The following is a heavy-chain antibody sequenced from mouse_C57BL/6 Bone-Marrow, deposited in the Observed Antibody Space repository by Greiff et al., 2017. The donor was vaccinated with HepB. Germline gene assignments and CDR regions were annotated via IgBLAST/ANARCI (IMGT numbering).Heavy chain of an antibody. J-gene: IGHJ4*01. CDR2: IYPGSGST. Sequence: QVQLQQPGAELVKPGASVKMSYKASGYTFTSYWITWVKQRPGQGLEWIGDIYPGSGSTNYNEKFKSKATLTVDTSSSTAYMQLSSLTSEDSAVYYCARTYYSNSYAMDYWGQGTSVTVSS. D-gene: IGHD2-5*01. CDR3: ARTYYSNSYAMDY. CDR1: GYTFTSYW. V-gene: IGHV1-55*01.